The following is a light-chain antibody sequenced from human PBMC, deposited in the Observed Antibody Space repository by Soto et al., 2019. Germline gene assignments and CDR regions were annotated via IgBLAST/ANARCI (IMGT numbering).Light chain of an antibody. V-gene: IGKV3-11*01. Sequence: DIVLTQSPATLSLSPGETATLSCRASQSISNYLAWYQHKPGQAPRLLIFDASNRATGIPARFSGSGSGTDFTLAINRLEPDDFAVYYCQQRDDWPITFGQGTRLEIK. CDR3: QQRDDWPIT. CDR1: QSISNY. J-gene: IGKJ5*01. CDR2: DAS.